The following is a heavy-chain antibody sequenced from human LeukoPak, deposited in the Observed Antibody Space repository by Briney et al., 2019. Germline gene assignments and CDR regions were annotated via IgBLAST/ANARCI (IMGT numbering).Heavy chain of an antibody. D-gene: IGHD4/OR15-4a*01. CDR3: ARDSANDAFDI. V-gene: IGHV4-59*01. Sequence: SGTLSLTCKVSGGSINTYYWSWIRQPPGKGLEWIGYIYYSGSTNYNPSLKSRVTISVDTSKNQFSLKLSSVTAADTAVYYCARDSANDAFDIWGQGTMVTVSS. CDR1: GGSINTYY. J-gene: IGHJ3*02. CDR2: IYYSGST.